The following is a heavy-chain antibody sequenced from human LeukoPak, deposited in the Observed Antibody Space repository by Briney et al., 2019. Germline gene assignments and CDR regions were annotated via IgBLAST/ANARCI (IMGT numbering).Heavy chain of an antibody. CDR2: INHSGST. D-gene: IGHD5-12*01. V-gene: IGHV4-34*01. Sequence: SETLSLTCAVYGGSFSGYYWSWIRQPPRKGLEWIGEINHSGSTNYNPSLKSRVTISVDTSKNQFSLKVTSVTAADTAVYYCARAASDSGYDYDYFDYFEYWGQGTLVTVSS. CDR1: GGSFSGYY. CDR3: ARAASDSGYDYDYFDYFEY. J-gene: IGHJ4*02.